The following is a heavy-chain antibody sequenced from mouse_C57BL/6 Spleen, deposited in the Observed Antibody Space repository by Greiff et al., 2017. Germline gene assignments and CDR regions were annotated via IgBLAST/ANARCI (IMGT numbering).Heavy chain of an antibody. CDR1: GFTFSSYA. J-gene: IGHJ1*03. D-gene: IGHD1-1*01. V-gene: IGHV5-4*01. CDR2: ISDGGSYT. Sequence: EVQRVESGGGLVKPGGSLKLSCAASGFTFSSYAMSWVRQTPEKRLEWVATISDGGSYTYYPDNVKGRFTISRDNAKNNLYLQMSHLKSEDTAMYYCARGKGDLLLRPDWYFDVWGTGTTVTVSS. CDR3: ARGKGDLLLRPDWYFDV.